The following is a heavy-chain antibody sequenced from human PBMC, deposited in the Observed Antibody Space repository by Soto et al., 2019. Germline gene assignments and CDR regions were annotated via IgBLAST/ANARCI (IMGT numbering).Heavy chain of an antibody. CDR3: ARGHGKDKFDY. J-gene: IGHJ4*02. V-gene: IGHV1-8*01. CDR2: ISGYSGNT. Sequence: ASVKVSCKASGYTFTRYGISWVRQAPGQGLEWMGWISGYSGNTGYAQKFQGRVTMTRNTSISTAYMELSSLRSEDTAVYYCARGHGKDKFDYWGQGTPVTVSS. CDR1: GYTFTRYG.